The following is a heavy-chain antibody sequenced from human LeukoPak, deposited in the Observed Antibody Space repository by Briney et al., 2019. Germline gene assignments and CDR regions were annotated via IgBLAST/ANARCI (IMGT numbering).Heavy chain of an antibody. D-gene: IGHD3-22*01. CDR2: INHSGST. Sequence: SETLSLTCAVYGGSFSGFYWSWIRQPTGKGLEWIGEINHSGSTYYNPSLKSRVTISVDTSKNQFSLKLTSVTAADTAVYYCATLGEYYDSSGYYYNWGQGTLVTVSS. V-gene: IGHV4-34*01. CDR1: GGSFSGFY. J-gene: IGHJ4*02. CDR3: ATLGEYYDSSGYYYN.